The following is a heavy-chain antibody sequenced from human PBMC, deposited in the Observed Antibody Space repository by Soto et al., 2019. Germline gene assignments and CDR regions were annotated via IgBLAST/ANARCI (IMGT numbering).Heavy chain of an antibody. D-gene: IGHD6-19*01. CDR2: ISSSSSYI. V-gene: IGHV3-21*01. CDR3: ARDLGAVAGTGGYYYYYGMDV. CDR1: GFTFSSYS. J-gene: IGHJ6*02. Sequence: EVQLVESGGGLVKPGGSLRLSCAASGFTFSSYSMSWVRQAQGQGLEWVSSISSSSSYIYYADSVKGRFTISRDNAKNALYLQMNSRRAEDTAVYYCARDLGAVAGTGGYYYYYGMDVWGQGTTVTVSS.